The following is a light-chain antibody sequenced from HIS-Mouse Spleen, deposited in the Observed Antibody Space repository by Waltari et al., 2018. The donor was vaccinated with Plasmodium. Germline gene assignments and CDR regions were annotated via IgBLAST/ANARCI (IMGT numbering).Light chain of an antibody. CDR3: CSYAGSYTYV. J-gene: IGLJ1*01. CDR2: DVS. V-gene: IGLV2-11*01. Sequence: QSALTQPRSVSGSPGQSVTISCTGTSSDVGGYNYVSWYQQHPGKAPKLMIYDVSKRPSWVPDSFSGSKSGNTASLTISGLQAEDEADYYCCSYAGSYTYVFGTGTKVTVL. CDR1: SSDVGGYNY.